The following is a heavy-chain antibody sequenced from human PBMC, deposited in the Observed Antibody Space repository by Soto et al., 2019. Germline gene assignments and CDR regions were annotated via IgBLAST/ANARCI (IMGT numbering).Heavy chain of an antibody. V-gene: IGHV3-30*18. CDR2: ISYDGSNK. CDR3: AKVTTVTTVSALHYYYYGMDV. Sequence: QVQLVESGGGVVQPGRSLRLSCAASGFTFSSYGMHWVRQAPGKGLEWVAVISYDGSNKYYADSVKGRFTISRDNSKNTLYLQMNSLRAEDTAVYYCAKVTTVTTVSALHYYYYGMDVWGQGTTVTVSS. J-gene: IGHJ6*02. CDR1: GFTFSSYG. D-gene: IGHD4-17*01.